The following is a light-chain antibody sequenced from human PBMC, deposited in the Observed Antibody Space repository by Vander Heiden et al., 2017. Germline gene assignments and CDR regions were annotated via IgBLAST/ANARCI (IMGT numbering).Light chain of an antibody. CDR2: VNSDGSH. CDR1: SGHSRYA. J-gene: IGLJ3*02. Sequence: QLVLTQSPSASASLGASVRLTCTLSSGHSRYAIAWHQQQPKKGPRYLMKVNSDGSHTKGDGIPDRFSGSSSGTERYLTISSLQSEDEADYYCQTWGSGIRVFGGGTRLTVL. CDR3: QTWGSGIRV. V-gene: IGLV4-69*01.